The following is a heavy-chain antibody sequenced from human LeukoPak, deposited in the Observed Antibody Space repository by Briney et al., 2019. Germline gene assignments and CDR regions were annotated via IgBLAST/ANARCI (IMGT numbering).Heavy chain of an antibody. Sequence: SETLSLTCTVSGGSISSRIYYWGWIRQPPGKGLECIGNIYSSGATYYNLSLKSRLTISLDTSKSQFSLRLSSVTAADTAVYYCVQNIPGTVEHWGQGALVTVSS. D-gene: IGHD1-7*01. V-gene: IGHV4-39*01. CDR2: IYSSGAT. J-gene: IGHJ1*01. CDR3: VQNIPGTVEH. CDR1: GGSISSRIYY.